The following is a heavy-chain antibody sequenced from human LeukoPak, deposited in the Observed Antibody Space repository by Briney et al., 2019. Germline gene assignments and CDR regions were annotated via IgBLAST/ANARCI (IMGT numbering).Heavy chain of an antibody. V-gene: IGHV4-59*08. J-gene: IGHJ4*02. CDR2: IHYSGST. CDR3: AKSGGYGLIDY. Sequence: KPSETLSLTCTVSGGSISSYYWSWIRQPPGKGLEWIGYIHYSGSTHYNPSLKSRVTISIDTSKNQFSLRLNSVTAADTAMYYCAKSGGYGLIDYWGQGTRVTVSS. CDR1: GGSISSYY. D-gene: IGHD1-26*01.